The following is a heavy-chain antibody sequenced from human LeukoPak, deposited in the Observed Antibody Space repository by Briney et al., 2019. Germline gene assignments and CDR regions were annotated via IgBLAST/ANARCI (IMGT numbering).Heavy chain of an antibody. Sequence: SETLSLTCTVSGGSISSSYWSWIRQPPGKGLEWIGYIYYSGNTNYNPSLKSRVTISVDTSKNQFSLKLSSVTAADTAVYYCARVWRRYYYGSGSYSERGYFDYWGQGTLVTVSS. V-gene: IGHV4-59*12. J-gene: IGHJ4*02. CDR1: GGSISSSY. D-gene: IGHD3-10*01. CDR2: IYYSGNT. CDR3: ARVWRRYYYGSGSYSERGYFDY.